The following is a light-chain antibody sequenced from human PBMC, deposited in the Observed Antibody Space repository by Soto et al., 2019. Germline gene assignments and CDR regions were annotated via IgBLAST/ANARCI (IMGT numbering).Light chain of an antibody. J-gene: IGKJ1*01. CDR3: QQYYSSPQT. Sequence: DIVMTQSPDSLAVSLGERATINCKSSQSVLHSPNNKNYLAWYQQKSGQPPKLLIYWASTRESGVPDGFSGSGSGTDFTLTISSLQAEDVAVYYCQQYYSSPQTFGQGTKVEIK. CDR2: WAS. V-gene: IGKV4-1*01. CDR1: QSVLHSPNNKNY.